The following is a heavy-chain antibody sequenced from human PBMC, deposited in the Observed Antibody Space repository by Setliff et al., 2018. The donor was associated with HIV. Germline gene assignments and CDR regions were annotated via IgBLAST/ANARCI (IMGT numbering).Heavy chain of an antibody. V-gene: IGHV4-59*01. D-gene: IGHD3-3*01. CDR1: GGSISSYY. CDR2: MYYSGNT. J-gene: IGHJ4*02. Sequence: SETLSLTCTVSGGSISSYYWSWIRQPPGKGLEWIGYMYYSGNTNYNPSLKSRVTISVDTSKSQFSLKLNSVTAADTAVYYCARDQSDWFYWGQGTLVTVSS. CDR3: ARDQSDWFY.